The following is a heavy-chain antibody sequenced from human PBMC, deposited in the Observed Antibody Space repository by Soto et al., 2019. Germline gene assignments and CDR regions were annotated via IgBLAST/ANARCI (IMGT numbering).Heavy chain of an antibody. V-gene: IGHV4-34*01. CDR3: ARALLRFGEDGRDY. Sequence: QVQLQQWGAGLLKPSETLSLTCAVYGGSFSGYYWSWIRQPPGKGLEWIGEINHSGSTNYNPSLKGRVTISVDTSKNQFSLKLSSVTAADTAVYYCARALLRFGEDGRDYWGQGTLVTVSS. CDR2: INHSGST. D-gene: IGHD3-10*01. J-gene: IGHJ4*02. CDR1: GGSFSGYY.